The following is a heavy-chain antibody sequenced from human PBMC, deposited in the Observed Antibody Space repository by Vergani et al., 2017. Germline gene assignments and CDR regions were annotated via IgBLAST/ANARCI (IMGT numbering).Heavy chain of an antibody. CDR1: GFTFDDYA. CDR3: AKDTNPRVGKEDRGAFDI. Sequence: EVQLVESGGGLVQPGRSLRLSCAASGFTFDDYAIHWVRQAPGKGLEWVSGISGNSGSIGYADSVKGRFTISRDNAKNSMYLQMNRLRAEDTALYYCAKDTNPRVGKEDRGAFDIWGQGTMVTVSS. J-gene: IGHJ3*02. CDR2: ISGNSGSI. D-gene: IGHD1-26*01. V-gene: IGHV3-9*01.